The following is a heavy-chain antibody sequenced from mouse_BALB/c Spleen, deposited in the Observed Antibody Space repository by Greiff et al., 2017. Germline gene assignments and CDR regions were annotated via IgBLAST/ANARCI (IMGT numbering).Heavy chain of an antibody. Sequence: EVQLVESGGGLVQPGGSLRLSCATSGFTFTDYYMSWVRQPPGKALEWLGFIRNKANGYTTEYSASVKGRFTISRDNSQSILYLQMNTLRAEDSATYYCARGLGRAYAMDYWGQGTSVTVSS. CDR1: GFTFTDYY. CDR3: ARGLGRAYAMDY. J-gene: IGHJ4*01. CDR2: IRNKANGYTT. D-gene: IGHD4-1*01. V-gene: IGHV7-3*02.